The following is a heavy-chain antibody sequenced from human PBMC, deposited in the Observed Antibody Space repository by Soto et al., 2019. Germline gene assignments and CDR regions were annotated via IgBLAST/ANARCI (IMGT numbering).Heavy chain of an antibody. CDR1: GFSFDEYA. CDR2: ISWNSATI. Sequence: VQLVESGGGSVQPGRSLRLSCSASGFSFDEYALHWVRQTPGKGLEWVSGISWNSATIEFADSVKGRFNISRDNAKNSRYLQMNSLTTEDTAVYFCAKVRGRTYYYDTFDVWAQGKMVTVS. J-gene: IGHJ3*01. V-gene: IGHV3-9*01. D-gene: IGHD3-22*01. CDR3: AKVRGRTYYYDTFDV.